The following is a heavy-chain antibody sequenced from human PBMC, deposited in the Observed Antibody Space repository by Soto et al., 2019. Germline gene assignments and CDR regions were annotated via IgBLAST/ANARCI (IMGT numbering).Heavy chain of an antibody. V-gene: IGHV1-3*01. D-gene: IGHD2-2*01. Sequence: QVQLVQSGAEVKKPGASVKVSCKASGYTFTSYAMHWVHQAPGQRLEWMGWINAGNGNTKYSQKFQGRVTITRDTSASTAYMELSSLRSEDTAVYYCAALGYCSSTSCQHNYYYYYMDVWGKGTTVTVSS. CDR2: INAGNGNT. CDR3: AALGYCSSTSCQHNYYYYYMDV. CDR1: GYTFTSYA. J-gene: IGHJ6*03.